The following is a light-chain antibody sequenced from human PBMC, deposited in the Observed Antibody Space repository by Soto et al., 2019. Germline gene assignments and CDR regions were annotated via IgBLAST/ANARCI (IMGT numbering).Light chain of an antibody. CDR2: GAS. CDR1: QSVNTN. J-gene: IGKJ1*01. V-gene: IGKV3-15*01. CDR3: QQYNNWPSWT. Sequence: EIVVPQSPATLSVSPGERATVSCRASQSVNTNFAWYQQKPGQAPRLLIYGASTRATGIPARFSGSGSGTEFTLTISSLQSEDFEVYYCQQYNNWPSWTFGQGTRWIS.